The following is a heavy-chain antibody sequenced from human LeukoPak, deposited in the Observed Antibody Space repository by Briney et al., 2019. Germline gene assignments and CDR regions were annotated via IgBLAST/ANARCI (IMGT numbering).Heavy chain of an antibody. Sequence: GGSLRLSCAASGFIFSSYGMHWVRQAPGKGLEWVSVIWYDGSHKYYADSVKGRFTISRDNSKNTLYLQMNSLRAEDTAVYYCARDASGIDSSSSVLNYWGQGTLVTVSS. D-gene: IGHD6-6*01. J-gene: IGHJ4*02. CDR2: IWYDGSHK. V-gene: IGHV3-33*01. CDR1: GFIFSSYG. CDR3: ARDASGIDSSSSVLNY.